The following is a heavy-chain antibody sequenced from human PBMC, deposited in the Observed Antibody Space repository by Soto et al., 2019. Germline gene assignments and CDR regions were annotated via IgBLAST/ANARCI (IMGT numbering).Heavy chain of an antibody. Sequence: SETLSLTCTVSGGAISSGNYYWSWIRQSPGKGLEWIGYIYSTGSSYYNPSLRSRVSMSVDTSKNRFSLNLSSVTAADTAVYFCARDGIQLWLSVRDRFDPWCQGNLVTVFS. V-gene: IGHV4-30-4*01. J-gene: IGHJ5*02. CDR1: GGAISSGNYY. CDR3: ARDGIQLWLSVRDRFDP. D-gene: IGHD5-18*01. CDR2: IYSTGSS.